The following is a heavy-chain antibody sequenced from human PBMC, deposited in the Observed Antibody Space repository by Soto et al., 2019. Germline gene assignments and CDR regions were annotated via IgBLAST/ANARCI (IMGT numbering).Heavy chain of an antibody. CDR3: ARGLTTVTNPFDY. V-gene: IGHV3-53*01. J-gene: IGHJ4*02. CDR2: IYSGGST. D-gene: IGHD4-17*01. Sequence: PGGSLRLSCAASGFTVNSNYMSWVRQAPGKGLEWVSVIYSGGSTYYADSVKGRFTISRDNSKNTLYLQMNSLRAEDTAVYYCARGLTTVTNPFDYWGQGTLVTVSS. CDR1: GFTVNSNY.